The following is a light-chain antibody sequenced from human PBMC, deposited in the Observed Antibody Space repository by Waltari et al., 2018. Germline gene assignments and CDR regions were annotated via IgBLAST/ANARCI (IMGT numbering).Light chain of an antibody. V-gene: IGKV3D-15*01. J-gene: IGKJ1*01. Sequence: EVVMTQSPATLSVSPGVRVPLSCRASQSSKTRLAWYQQTPGQAPRLLIYRASTRAAGVPDRFSGSGSGTEFTLTISSLQSEDSAIYYCQQYNIWPWTFGPGTNVDIK. CDR1: QSSKTR. CDR3: QQYNIWPWT. CDR2: RAS.